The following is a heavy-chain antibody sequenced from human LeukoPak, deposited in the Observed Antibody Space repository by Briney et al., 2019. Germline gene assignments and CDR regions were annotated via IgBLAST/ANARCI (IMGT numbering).Heavy chain of an antibody. CDR3: AREAQLWSSTYYYYYMDV. Sequence: NSSETLSLTCTVSGGSISSHYWSCIRHPPGKGMEWIGSIYYSGSTNYNPSLKSRVTISVDTSKNQFSLKLSSVTAADTAVYYCAREAQLWSSTYYYYYMDVWGKGTTVTVSS. V-gene: IGHV4-59*11. CDR2: IYYSGST. CDR1: GGSISSHY. J-gene: IGHJ6*03. D-gene: IGHD5-18*01.